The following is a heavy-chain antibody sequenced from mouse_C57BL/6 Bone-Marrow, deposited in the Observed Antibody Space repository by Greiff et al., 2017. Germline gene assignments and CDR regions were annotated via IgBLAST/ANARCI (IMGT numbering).Heavy chain of an antibody. D-gene: IGHD2-4*01. V-gene: IGHV1-9*01. CDR2: ILPGSGST. J-gene: IGHJ4*01. Sequence: VQLQESGAELMKPGASVKISCKATGYTFRSYWIEWVKQRPGHGLEWIGEILPGSGSTNYNEKFKGKATFTADTSSNTAYMQISSLTSEDSAVYYCARGELITTGYYAMDYWGQGTSVTVSS. CDR1: GYTFRSYW. CDR3: ARGELITTGYYAMDY.